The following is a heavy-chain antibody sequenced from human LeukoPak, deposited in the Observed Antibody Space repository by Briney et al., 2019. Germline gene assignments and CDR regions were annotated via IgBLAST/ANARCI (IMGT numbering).Heavy chain of an antibody. CDR3: AKEVRPNDY. CDR2: ISRGGGST. CDR1: GFTFSHSA. Sequence: GGSLRLSCAASGFTFSHSAMCGVRPAPAKGLEWVSGISRGGGSTYYADSVKGRFTISRDTSIDTLYLQMNSLRAEDTAVYYCAKEVRPNDYWGQGTLVTVSS. V-gene: IGHV3-23*01. D-gene: IGHD1-1*01. J-gene: IGHJ4*02.